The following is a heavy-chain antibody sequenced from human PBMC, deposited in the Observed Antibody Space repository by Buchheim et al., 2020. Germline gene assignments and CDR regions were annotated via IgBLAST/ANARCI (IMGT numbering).Heavy chain of an antibody. CDR3: AKDPEYSSGWYIDY. CDR1: GFTFSNYA. J-gene: IGHJ4*02. V-gene: IGHV3-23*01. Sequence: EVQLLESGGVLVQPGGSLRLSCAASGFTFSNYAMRWVRQAPGKGLEWVAAISGSGGSTYYADSVKGRFTISRDNSKNTLYLQMNSLRAEDTAVYYCAKDPEYSSGWYIDYWGQGAL. CDR2: ISGSGGST. D-gene: IGHD6-19*01.